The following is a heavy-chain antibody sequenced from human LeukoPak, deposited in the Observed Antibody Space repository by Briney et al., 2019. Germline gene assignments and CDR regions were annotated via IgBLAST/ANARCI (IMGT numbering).Heavy chain of an antibody. Sequence: SETLCLTCAVYGGSFSAFHWNWIRQSPAKGLEWLGEMKQSGTPRYYPSLQSRVTISVDKSKNQFSLTVRSVTAADTAVYYCASRPFLYGFRTYFDNWAQGTLVTVSS. V-gene: IGHV4-34*01. J-gene: IGHJ4*02. D-gene: IGHD3-10*01. CDR1: GGSFSAFH. CDR3: ASRPFLYGFRTYFDN. CDR2: MKQSGTP.